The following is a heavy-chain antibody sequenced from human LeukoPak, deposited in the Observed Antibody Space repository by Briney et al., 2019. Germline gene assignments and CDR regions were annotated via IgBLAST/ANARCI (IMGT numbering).Heavy chain of an antibody. V-gene: IGHV1-18*01. J-gene: IGHJ6*03. CDR1: GYTFTSYG. D-gene: IGHD1-26*01. CDR2: ISAYNGNT. CDR3: ARLGRSGEYYYYYYMDV. Sequence: ASVKVSCKASGYTFTSYGISWVRQAPGQGLERMGWISAYNGNTNYAQKLQGRVTMTTDTSTSTAYMELRSLRSDDTAVYYCARLGRSGEYYYYYYMDVWGKGTTVTVSS.